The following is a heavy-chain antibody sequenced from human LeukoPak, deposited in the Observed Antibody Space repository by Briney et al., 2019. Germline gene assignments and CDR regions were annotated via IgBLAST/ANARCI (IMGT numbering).Heavy chain of an antibody. CDR1: GYTFTSYY. CDR3: ARDESGYDFWSGYYSPFDY. D-gene: IGHD3-3*01. V-gene: IGHV1-46*01. J-gene: IGHJ4*02. Sequence: GASVKVSCKASGYTFTSYYMHWVRQAPGQGLEWMGIINPSGGSTGYAQKFQGRVTMTRDTSTSTVYMELSSLRSEDTAVYYCARDESGYDFWSGYYSPFDYWGRGTLVTVSS. CDR2: INPSGGST.